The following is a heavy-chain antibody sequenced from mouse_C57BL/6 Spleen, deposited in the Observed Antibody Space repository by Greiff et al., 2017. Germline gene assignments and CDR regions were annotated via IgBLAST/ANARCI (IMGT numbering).Heavy chain of an antibody. V-gene: IGHV5-4*01. CDR3: AREGGYYWFAY. J-gene: IGHJ3*01. CDR1: GFTFSSYA. CDR2: ISDGGSYT. Sequence: EVHLVESGGGLVKPGGSLKLSCAASGFTFSSYAMSWVRQTPEKRLEWVATISDGGSYTYYPDNVKGRFTISRDNAKNNLYLQMSHLKSEDTAMYYCAREGGYYWFAYWGQGTLVTVSA. D-gene: IGHD2-3*01.